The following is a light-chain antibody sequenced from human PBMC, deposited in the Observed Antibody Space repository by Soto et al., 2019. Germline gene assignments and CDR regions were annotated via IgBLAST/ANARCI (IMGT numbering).Light chain of an antibody. V-gene: IGKV1-17*03. CDR2: ETS. J-gene: IGKJ2*01. CDR3: LKHNTYPSS. CDR1: QDISRF. Sequence: DVQMTQSPSAMSASVGDRVTIACRASQDISRFVAWFQHKPGRAPERLIYETSNLQPGVPSRFSGSGSVTEFTLAISGLQPEDFATYYCLKHNTYPSSFGPGTKLEIK.